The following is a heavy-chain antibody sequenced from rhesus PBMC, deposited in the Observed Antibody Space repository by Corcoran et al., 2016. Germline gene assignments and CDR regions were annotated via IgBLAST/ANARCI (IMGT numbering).Heavy chain of an antibody. CDR1: GCTFDDYA. Sequence: EVQLVESGGGVVQPGGSLRLSCAASGCTFDDYAIHWVRQAPGKGLEGVSGISWSCDSTDYSDSVKCQFTISRDNAKNSLYLQMGSLRAEDTALYYCAAEGDYGSSFDYWGQGVLVTVSS. V-gene: IGHV3-201*01. D-gene: IGHD4-29*01. J-gene: IGHJ4*01. CDR2: ISWSCDST. CDR3: AAEGDYGSSFDY.